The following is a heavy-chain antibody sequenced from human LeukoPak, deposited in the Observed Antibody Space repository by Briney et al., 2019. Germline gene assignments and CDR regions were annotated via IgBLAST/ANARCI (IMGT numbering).Heavy chain of an antibody. CDR3: ARETKWNSGYDSWFDP. D-gene: IGHD5-12*01. J-gene: IGHJ5*02. CDR2: IYYSGST. V-gene: IGHV4-39*02. CDR1: GGSISSSSYY. Sequence: SETLSLTCTVSGGSISSSSYYWGWIRQPPGKGLEWIGSIYYSGSTYYNPSLKSRVTISVDTSKNQFSLKLSSVTAADTAVYYCARETKWNSGYDSWFDPWGQGTLVTVSS.